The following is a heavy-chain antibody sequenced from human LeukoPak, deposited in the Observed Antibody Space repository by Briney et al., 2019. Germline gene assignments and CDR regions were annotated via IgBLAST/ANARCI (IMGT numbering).Heavy chain of an antibody. V-gene: IGHV4-31*03. CDR2: MYYSGRT. J-gene: IGHJ4*01. Sequence: SETLSLTCSVSGASISSGDFYWGWIRQHPGKGLEWIEYMYYSGRTYYNPSLQSRVTIELNTSKNQFSLELNSVTAADTAVYYCATGSNDFWSGYYNFDYWGQGTLVTVSS. D-gene: IGHD3-3*01. CDR3: ATGSNDFWSGYYNFDY. CDR1: GASISSGDFY.